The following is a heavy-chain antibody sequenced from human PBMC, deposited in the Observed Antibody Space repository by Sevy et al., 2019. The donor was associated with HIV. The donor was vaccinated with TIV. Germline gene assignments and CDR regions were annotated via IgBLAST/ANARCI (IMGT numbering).Heavy chain of an antibody. D-gene: IGHD1-26*01. CDR2: ISYDGSNK. CDR3: ARDPTYSGSPYYFDY. Sequence: GALRLSCAASGFTFSSYAMHWVRQAPGKGLEWVAVISYDGSNKYYAASVKGRFTISRDNSKNTLYLQMNSLRAEDTAVYYCARDPTYSGSPYYFDYWGQGTLVTVSS. J-gene: IGHJ4*02. CDR1: GFTFSSYA. V-gene: IGHV3-30-3*01.